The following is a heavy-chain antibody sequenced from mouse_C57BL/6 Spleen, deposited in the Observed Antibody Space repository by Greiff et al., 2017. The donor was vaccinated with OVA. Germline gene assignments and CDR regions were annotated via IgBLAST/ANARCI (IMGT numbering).Heavy chain of an antibody. V-gene: IGHV1-18*01. CDR1: GYTFTDYN. CDR3: ASSSYAMDY. CDR2: INPNNGGT. D-gene: IGHD6-1*01. J-gene: IGHJ4*01. Sequence: VQLKESGPELVKPGASVKIPCKASGYTFTDYNMDWVKQSHGKSLEWIGDINPNNGGTIYNQKFKGKATLTVDKSSSTAYMELRSLTSEDTAVYYCASSSYAMDYWGQGTSVTVSS.